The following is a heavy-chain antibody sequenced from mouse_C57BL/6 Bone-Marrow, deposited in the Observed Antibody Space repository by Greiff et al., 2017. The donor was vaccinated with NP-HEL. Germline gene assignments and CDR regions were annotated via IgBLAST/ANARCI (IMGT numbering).Heavy chain of an antibody. D-gene: IGHD1-1*01. CDR3: ACTVVAVDY. Sequence: EVHLVESGGDLVKPGGSLKLSCAASGFTFSSYGMSWVRQTPDKRLEWVATISSGGSYTYYPDSVKGRFTITRDNAKNTLYLQMSSLKSEDTAMYYCACTVVAVDYGGQGTTPTVSS. V-gene: IGHV5-6*01. CDR2: ISSGGSYT. J-gene: IGHJ2*01. CDR1: GFTFSSYG.